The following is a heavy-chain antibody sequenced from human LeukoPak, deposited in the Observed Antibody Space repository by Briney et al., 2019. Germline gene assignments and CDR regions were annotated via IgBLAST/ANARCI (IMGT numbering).Heavy chain of an antibody. CDR1: VFTVSSNY. V-gene: IGHV3-23*01. Sequence: GGSLRLSCAASVFTVSSNYMNWVRQAPGKGLEWVSGISPSGDITYYADSVKGRFTISRDNSKNTLYLEVISLTAEDTAVYYCAKDDAWLRFGEWSQGTLVTVSS. CDR3: AKDDAWLRFGE. D-gene: IGHD3-10*01. CDR2: ISPSGDIT. J-gene: IGHJ4*02.